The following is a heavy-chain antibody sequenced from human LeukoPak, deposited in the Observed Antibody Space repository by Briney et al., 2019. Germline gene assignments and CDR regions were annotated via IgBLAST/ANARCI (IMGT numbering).Heavy chain of an antibody. CDR1: GFTFSGHA. CDR3: AKVGWTSSDPPAY. Sequence: GGSLRLSCAASGFTFSGHAMSWVRQAPGKGLEWVSVISESGDTTYYADSAKGRFTMSRDNSKNTLYLQMNSLRAEDTAVYYCAKVGWTSSDPPAYWGQGTLVTVSS. J-gene: IGHJ4*02. V-gene: IGHV3-23*01. D-gene: IGHD2-2*01. CDR2: ISESGDTT.